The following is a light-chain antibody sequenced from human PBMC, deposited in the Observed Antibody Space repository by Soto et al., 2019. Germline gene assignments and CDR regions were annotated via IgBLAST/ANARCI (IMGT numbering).Light chain of an antibody. CDR2: EVN. V-gene: IGLV2-14*02. J-gene: IGLJ1*01. Sequence: QSALTQPASVSGSPGQSITISCTGTSSNVGSYKLVSWYQQHPGKAPKLMIFEVNKRPSGVSNRFSGSKSGNTASLAISGLRSEDEADYYCAAWDDSLSGYVFGTGTKLTVL. CDR3: AAWDDSLSGYV. CDR1: SSNVGSYKL.